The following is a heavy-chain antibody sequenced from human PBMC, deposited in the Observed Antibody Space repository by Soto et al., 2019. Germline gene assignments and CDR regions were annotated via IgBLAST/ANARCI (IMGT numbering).Heavy chain of an antibody. Sequence: ASVKVSCKASGGTFSSYTISWVRQAPGQGLEWMGRIIPILGIANYAQKFQGRVTITADKSTSTAYMELSSLRSEDTAVYYCARDGYCSGGSCYPDAFDIWGQGTMVTISS. D-gene: IGHD2-15*01. CDR2: IIPILGIA. CDR1: GGTFSSYT. CDR3: ARDGYCSGGSCYPDAFDI. J-gene: IGHJ3*02. V-gene: IGHV1-69*04.